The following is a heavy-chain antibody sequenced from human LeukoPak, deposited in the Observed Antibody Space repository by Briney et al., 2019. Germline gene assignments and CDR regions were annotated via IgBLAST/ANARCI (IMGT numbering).Heavy chain of an antibody. CDR2: IYYSGST. D-gene: IGHD3-22*01. Sequence: PSETLSLTCTVSGGSIGSSSNYLGWIRQPPGKGLEWIGSIYYSGSTYYNPSLKSRVTISVGTSKNQFSLRLSSVTAADTAVYYCARGNYYDSSGYRSPAFDIWGQGTMVTVSS. CDR1: GGSIGSSSNY. CDR3: ARGNYYDSSGYRSPAFDI. J-gene: IGHJ3*02. V-gene: IGHV4-39*07.